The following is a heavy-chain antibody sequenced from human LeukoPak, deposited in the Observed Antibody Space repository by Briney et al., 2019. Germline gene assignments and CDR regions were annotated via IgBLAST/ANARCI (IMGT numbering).Heavy chain of an antibody. CDR1: GGSISSYY. D-gene: IGHD3-22*01. CDR2: IYYSGST. Sequence: PSETLSLTCTVSGGSISSYYWSWIRQPPGKGLEWIGYIYYSGSTNYNPSLTSRVTISVDTSKNQFSLKLSSVTAADTAVYYCARVAAHYYDSSGYSTYYYYYYMDVWGKGTTVTVSS. V-gene: IGHV4-59*01. CDR3: ARVAAHYYDSSGYSTYYYYYYMDV. J-gene: IGHJ6*03.